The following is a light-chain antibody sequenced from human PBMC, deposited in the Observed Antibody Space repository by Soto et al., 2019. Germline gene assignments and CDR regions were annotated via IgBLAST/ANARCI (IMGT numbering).Light chain of an antibody. CDR3: HQYAASPLT. V-gene: IGKV3-20*01. CDR1: QSVGRNF. J-gene: IGKJ4*01. CDR2: GAS. Sequence: EIVLTQSPGTLSLSPGESTTLSCRASQSVGRNFLAWYQQKPGRAPRLLIHGASYRATGVPEGFSGSGSETDFTITISRLEHEDVAVYYCHQYAASPLTFGGGTKVEIK.